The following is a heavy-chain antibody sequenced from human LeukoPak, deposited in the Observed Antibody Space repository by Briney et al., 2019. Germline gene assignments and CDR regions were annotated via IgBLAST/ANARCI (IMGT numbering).Heavy chain of an antibody. V-gene: IGHV3-30*02. D-gene: IGHD2-2*01. CDR2: IRYDGNNK. CDR1: GFTFSSYG. CDR3: AKDRESHIVVVPAAQDY. J-gene: IGHJ4*02. Sequence: GGSLRLSCAASGFTFSSYGMHWVRQAPGKGLEWVAFIRYDGNNKYYADSVKGRFTISRDNSKNTLYLQMNSLRAEDTAVYYCAKDRESHIVVVPAAQDYWGQGTLVTVSP.